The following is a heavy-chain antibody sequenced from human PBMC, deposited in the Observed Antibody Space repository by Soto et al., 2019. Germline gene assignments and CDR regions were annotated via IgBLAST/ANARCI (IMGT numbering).Heavy chain of an antibody. D-gene: IGHD1-1*01. CDR1: GYSISNNYF. V-gene: IGHV4-38-2*02. CDR2: IYHSGSA. CDR3: VRDGTKTLRDWFDP. Sequence: PSETLSLTCTVSGYSISNNYFWGWIRQPPGKGLEWIGSIYHSGSAYYNPSLKSRVIISVDTFKNQFSLKLSSVTAADTAVYYCVRDGTKTLRDWFDPWGQGISVTVSS. J-gene: IGHJ5*02.